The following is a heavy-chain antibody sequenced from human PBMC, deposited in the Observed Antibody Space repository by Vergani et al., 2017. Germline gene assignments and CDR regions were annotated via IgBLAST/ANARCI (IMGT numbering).Heavy chain of an antibody. CDR3: ARDSGKVPAKPTWYFDL. Sequence: QVQLQESGPGLVTPSGTLSLTCAVSGGSISSSNWWSWVRQPPGKGLEWIGAIYHSGSTNYNPSLKSRVTISVDTSKNQFSLKLSSVTAADTAVYYCARDSGKVPAKPTWYFDLWGRGTLVTVSS. CDR1: GGSISSSNW. J-gene: IGHJ2*01. V-gene: IGHV4-4*02. CDR2: IYHSGST.